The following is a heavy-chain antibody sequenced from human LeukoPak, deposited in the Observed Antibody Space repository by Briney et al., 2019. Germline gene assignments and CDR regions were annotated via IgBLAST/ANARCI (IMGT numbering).Heavy chain of an antibody. CDR3: ARTYGSGSYWPFDY. V-gene: IGHV1-69*13. CDR2: IIPIFGTA. CDR1: GGTFSSYA. D-gene: IGHD3-10*01. Sequence: SVKVSCKASGGTFSSYAISWVRQAPGQGLEWMGGIIPIFGTANYAQKFQGRVTITADESTSTAYMELSSLRSEDTAVYYCARTYGSGSYWPFDYWGQGTLVTVSS. J-gene: IGHJ4*02.